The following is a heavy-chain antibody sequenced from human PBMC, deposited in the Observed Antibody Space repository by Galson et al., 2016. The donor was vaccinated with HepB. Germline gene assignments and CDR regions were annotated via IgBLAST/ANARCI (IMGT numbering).Heavy chain of an antibody. CDR2: INGGGYNT. Sequence: SLRLSCAASGLTFRNYAMSWVRQAPGKGLEWVSAINGGGYNTYYADSVKGRFTISRDNSKNTLYLQMNSLRAEDTAVYYCARKYSGYDFYDAFDIWGQGTMVTVSS. D-gene: IGHD5-12*01. CDR3: ARKYSGYDFYDAFDI. CDR1: GLTFRNYA. V-gene: IGHV3-23*01. J-gene: IGHJ3*02.